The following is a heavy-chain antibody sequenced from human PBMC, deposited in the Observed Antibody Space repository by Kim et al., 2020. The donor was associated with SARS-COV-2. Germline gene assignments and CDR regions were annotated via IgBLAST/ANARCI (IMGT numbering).Heavy chain of an antibody. D-gene: IGHD5-12*01. J-gene: IGHJ4*02. V-gene: IGHV4-59*08. Sequence: SETLSLTCTVSGGSISSYYWSWIRQPPGKGLEWIGYISYSGSTKYNPSLKSRVTISVDTSKNQFSLKLTSVTAADAAVYYCARHSSGYDLWGQGTLVTVSS. CDR1: GGSISSYY. CDR3: ARHSSGYDL. CDR2: ISYSGST.